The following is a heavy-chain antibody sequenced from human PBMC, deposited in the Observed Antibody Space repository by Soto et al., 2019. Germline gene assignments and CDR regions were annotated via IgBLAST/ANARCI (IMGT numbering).Heavy chain of an antibody. CDR3: AKDPASLTGEMGGNWFDP. V-gene: IGHV3-23*01. CDR1: GFTFSSYA. Sequence: GGSLRLSCAASGFTFSSYAMSWVRQAPGKGLEWVSAISGSGGSTYYADSVKGRFTISRDNSKNTLYLQMNSLRAEDTAVYYCAKDPASLTGEMGGNWFDPWGQGTLVTVSS. J-gene: IGHJ5*02. D-gene: IGHD7-27*01. CDR2: ISGSGGST.